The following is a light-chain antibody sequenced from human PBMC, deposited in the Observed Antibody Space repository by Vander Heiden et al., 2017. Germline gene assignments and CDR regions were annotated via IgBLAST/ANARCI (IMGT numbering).Light chain of an antibody. J-gene: IGLJ2*01. CDR1: TSTIGAGYD. Sequence: QSVLPQPPSVSQAAGQTVTISCTGSTSTIGAGYDVHWYQQLPGTAPKLLIYDNINRPSGVPDRFSGSKSGTSASLAITGLQAEDEADYYCQSYDSSLGGHVVFGGGTKLTVL. CDR3: QSYDSSLGGHVV. CDR2: DNI. V-gene: IGLV1-40*01.